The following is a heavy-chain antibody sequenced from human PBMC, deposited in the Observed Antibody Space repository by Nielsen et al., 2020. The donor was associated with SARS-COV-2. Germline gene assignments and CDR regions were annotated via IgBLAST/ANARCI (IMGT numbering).Heavy chain of an antibody. V-gene: IGHV4-4*02. D-gene: IGHD2/OR15-2a*01. CDR2: VCHTGAN. CDR3: ARELSDCNESPCHRLGFDS. J-gene: IGHJ5*01. Sequence: SETLSLTCDLSGGSISSTHWSPWVRQPPGQGLEWVGEVCHTGANNYNPSLKSRITMSVDKSTTRFSLKLNSVTATYPAIYFCARELSDCNESPCHRLGFDSLGQGTLVTVSS. CDR1: GGSISSTHW.